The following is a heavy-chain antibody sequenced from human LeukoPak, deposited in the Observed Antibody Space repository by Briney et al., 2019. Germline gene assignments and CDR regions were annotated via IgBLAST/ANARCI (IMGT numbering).Heavy chain of an antibody. CDR2: ISSSSSYI. D-gene: IGHD3-22*01. Sequence: GGSLRLSCAASGFTFSSYSMNWVRQAPGKGLEWVSSISSSSSYIYYADSVKGRFTISRDNAKNSLYLQMNSLRAEDTAVYYCARDGSSGYDAFDIWGQGTMVTVSS. CDR3: ARDGSSGYDAFDI. V-gene: IGHV3-21*04. CDR1: GFTFSSYS. J-gene: IGHJ3*02.